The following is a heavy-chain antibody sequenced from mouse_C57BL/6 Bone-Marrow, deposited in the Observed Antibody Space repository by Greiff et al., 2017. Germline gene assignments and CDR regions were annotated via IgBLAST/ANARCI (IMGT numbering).Heavy chain of an antibody. J-gene: IGHJ2*01. CDR1: GYTFTDYE. Sequence: QVQLQQSGAELVRPGASVTLSCKASGYTFTDYEMHWVKQTPVHGLEWIGAIDPETGGTAYNQKFKGKAILTADTSSSTAYMELRSLTSEDSAVYYCTRDGRYFDYWGQGTTLTVSS. V-gene: IGHV1-15*01. D-gene: IGHD2-3*01. CDR2: IDPETGGT. CDR3: TRDGRYFDY.